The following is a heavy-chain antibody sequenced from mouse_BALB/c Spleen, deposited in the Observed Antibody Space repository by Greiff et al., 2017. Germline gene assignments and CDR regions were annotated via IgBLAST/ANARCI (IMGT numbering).Heavy chain of an antibody. Sequence: VQGVESGPGLVAPSQSLSITCTVSGFSLTSYGVHWVRQPPGKGLEWLGVIWAGGSTNYNSALMSRLSISKDNSKSQVFLKMNSLQTDDTAMYYCARDIYYYGSSWFAYWGQGTLVTVSA. D-gene: IGHD1-1*01. J-gene: IGHJ3*01. CDR3: ARDIYYYGSSWFAY. CDR1: GFSLTSYG. V-gene: IGHV2-9*02. CDR2: IWAGGST.